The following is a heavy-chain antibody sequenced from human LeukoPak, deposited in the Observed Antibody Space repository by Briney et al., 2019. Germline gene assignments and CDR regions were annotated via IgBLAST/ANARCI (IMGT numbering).Heavy chain of an antibody. CDR2: INHSGST. D-gene: IGHD1-26*01. CDR3: ARHQRYRTGAFDY. J-gene: IGHJ4*02. V-gene: IGHV4-34*01. Sequence: PSETLSFTCAVYGGSFSGYYWSWIRQPPGKGLEWIGEINHSGSTNYNPSLKSRVTISVDTSKNQFSLKLSSVTAADTAVYYCARHQRYRTGAFDYWGQGTLVTVSS. CDR1: GGSFSGYY.